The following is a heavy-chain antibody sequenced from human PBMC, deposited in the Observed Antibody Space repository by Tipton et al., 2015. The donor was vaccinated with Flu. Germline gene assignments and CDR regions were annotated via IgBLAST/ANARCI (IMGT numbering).Heavy chain of an antibody. CDR2: IYHSGST. J-gene: IGHJ6*02. D-gene: IGHD3-3*01. V-gene: IGHV4-38-2*01. CDR1: GFSISSGYY. Sequence: TLSLTCAVSGFSISSGYYWGWIRQPPGKGLEWIGSIYHSGSTYYNPSLKSRVTISVDTSKNQFSLRLSSVTAADTAVYYCARSMVGIFGVVEGCHGMDVWGQGTTVSVSS. CDR3: ARSMVGIFGVVEGCHGMDV.